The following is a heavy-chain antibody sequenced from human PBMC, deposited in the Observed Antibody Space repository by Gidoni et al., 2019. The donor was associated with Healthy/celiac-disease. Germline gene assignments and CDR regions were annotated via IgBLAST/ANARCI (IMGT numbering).Heavy chain of an antibody. CDR2: IFPGDSDT. J-gene: IGHJ3*02. CDR3: ARQWAFDI. V-gene: IGHV5-51*01. CDR1: GYSFTSYW. Sequence: EVQLVQSGAEVTTPGESLKISCKASGYSFTSYWIGWVRQMPGKGLEWMGIIFPGDSDTKYSPSFQGQVTISADKSISTAYLQWSSLKASDTAMYYCARQWAFDIWGQGTMVIVSS.